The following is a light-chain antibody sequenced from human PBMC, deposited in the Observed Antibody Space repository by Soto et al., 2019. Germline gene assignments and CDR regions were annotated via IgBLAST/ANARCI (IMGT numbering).Light chain of an antibody. V-gene: IGKV1-39*01. Sequence: DIQMTQSPSSLSASVGDRVTITCRASQSISNYLNWYQQKPGKVPKLLIYAASSLQSGVPSRFSGSGYGTDFTLTISSLQPEDFASYYCQQSYRTPLVTFGQGTRLEIK. CDR1: QSISNY. CDR2: AAS. CDR3: QQSYRTPLVT. J-gene: IGKJ5*01.